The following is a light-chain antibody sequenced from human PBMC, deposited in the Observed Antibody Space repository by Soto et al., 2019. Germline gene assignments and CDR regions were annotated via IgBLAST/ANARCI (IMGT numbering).Light chain of an antibody. J-gene: IGLJ2*01. CDR1: YSDIGDYNY. CDR2: EGS. V-gene: IGLV2-8*01. CDR3: SSYSGTNSNVI. Sequence: SALTQPPSESGSPGQSVTISCAGTYSDIGDYNYVSWYQQHPGKVPKLIISEGSKRPSGVPDRFSGSKSGYTASLTVSDLQPADEAVYYCSSYSGTNSNVIFGGGTKLTVL.